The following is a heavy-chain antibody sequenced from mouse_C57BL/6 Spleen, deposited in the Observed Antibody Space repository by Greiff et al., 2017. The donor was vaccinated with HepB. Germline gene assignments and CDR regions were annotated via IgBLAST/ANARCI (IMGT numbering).Heavy chain of an antibody. V-gene: IGHV1-78*01. CDR1: GYTFTDHT. J-gene: IGHJ2*01. D-gene: IGHD2-3*01. CDR2: IYPRDGST. Sequence: VQLQQSDAELVKPGALVKISCKVSGYTFTDHTIHWMKQRPEQGLEWIGYIYPRDGSTKYNEKFKGNATLTADKSSSTAYMQLNSLTSEDSAVYFCAREGWLLPSFDYWGQGTTLTVSS. CDR3: AREGWLLPSFDY.